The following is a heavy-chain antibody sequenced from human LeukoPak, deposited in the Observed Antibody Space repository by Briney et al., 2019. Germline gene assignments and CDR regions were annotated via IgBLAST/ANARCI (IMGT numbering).Heavy chain of an antibody. CDR3: ARHAHYDFWSGYYTSDYFDY. CDR1: GGSISSSSYY. D-gene: IGHD3-3*01. Sequence: PSETLSPTCTVSGGSISSSSYYWGWIRQPPGKGLEWIGSIYYSGSTYYNPSLKSRVTISVDTSKNQFSLKLSSVTAADTAVYYCARHAHYDFWSGYYTSDYFDYWGQGTLVTVSS. CDR2: IYYSGST. V-gene: IGHV4-39*01. J-gene: IGHJ4*02.